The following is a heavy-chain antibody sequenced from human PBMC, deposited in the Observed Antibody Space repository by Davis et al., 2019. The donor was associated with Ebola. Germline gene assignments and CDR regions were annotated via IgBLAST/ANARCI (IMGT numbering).Heavy chain of an antibody. J-gene: IGHJ4*02. V-gene: IGHV3-9*01. Sequence: SLKISCAASGFTFDDYAMHWVRQAPGKGLEWVSGIIWNSCSIGYADSVKGRFTISRDNAKNSLYLQMNSLRAEDTALYYCTKERGRYYRPYFDSWGQGTLVTVSS. CDR3: TKERGRYYRPYFDS. CDR1: GFTFDDYA. CDR2: IIWNSCSI. D-gene: IGHD1-26*01.